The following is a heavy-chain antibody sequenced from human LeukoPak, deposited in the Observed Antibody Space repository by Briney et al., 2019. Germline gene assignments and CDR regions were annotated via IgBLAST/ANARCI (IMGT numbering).Heavy chain of an antibody. CDR3: ARDLEMATISSATV. D-gene: IGHD5-24*01. CDR1: GYTFTGYY. V-gene: IGHV1-2*02. CDR2: INPNSGGT. Sequence: GASVKVSCKASGYTFTGYYIHWVRQPPGQGLEGMGWINPNSGGTNYAQKFQGRVTMTRDTSISTAYMELSRLRSDDTAVYYCARDLEMATISSATVWGQGTLVTVSS. J-gene: IGHJ4*02.